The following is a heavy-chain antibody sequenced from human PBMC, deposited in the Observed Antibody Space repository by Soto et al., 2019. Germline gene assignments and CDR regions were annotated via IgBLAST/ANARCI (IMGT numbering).Heavy chain of an antibody. CDR1: GFTLSVSS. Sequence: EVQLVESGGGLVRPGGSVRLSCAASGFTLSVSSMHWVRQASGKGLEWLGRIRSRANHYATTYSESLKGRVIISRDDSQDTMFLEMSSLRTEDTAMYYCAIEGVGFGHWGQGTLVTVSS. D-gene: IGHD3-16*01. V-gene: IGHV3-73*01. CDR3: AIEGVGFGH. CDR2: IRSRANHYAT. J-gene: IGHJ4*02.